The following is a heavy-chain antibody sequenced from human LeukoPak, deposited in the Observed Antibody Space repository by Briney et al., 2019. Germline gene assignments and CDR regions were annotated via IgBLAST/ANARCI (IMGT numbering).Heavy chain of an antibody. CDR2: IKGDGSEK. CDR3: AKGYGDLF. J-gene: IGHJ4*02. CDR1: GFTFSSYW. V-gene: IGHV3-7*03. D-gene: IGHD2-21*02. Sequence: PGGSLRLSCAASGFTFSSYWMTWVRQAPGMGLEWVANIKGDGSEKFYVGSVKGRFTISRDNARSSLSLQMSSLRAEDTAVYYCAKGYGDLFWGQGTLVTVSS.